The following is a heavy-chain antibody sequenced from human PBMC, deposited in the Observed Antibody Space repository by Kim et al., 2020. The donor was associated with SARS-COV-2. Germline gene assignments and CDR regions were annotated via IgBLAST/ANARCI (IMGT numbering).Heavy chain of an antibody. D-gene: IGHD3-3*01. J-gene: IGHJ3*02. CDR2: IKSKTDGGTT. Sequence: GGSLRLSCAASGFTFSNAWMSWVRQAPGKGLEWVGRIKSKTDGGTTDYAAPVKGRFTISRDDSKNTLYLQMNSLKTEDTAVYYCTIGASITIFGVVITMGASDIWGQGTMVTVSS. V-gene: IGHV3-15*01. CDR1: GFTFSNAW. CDR3: TIGASITIFGVVITMGASDI.